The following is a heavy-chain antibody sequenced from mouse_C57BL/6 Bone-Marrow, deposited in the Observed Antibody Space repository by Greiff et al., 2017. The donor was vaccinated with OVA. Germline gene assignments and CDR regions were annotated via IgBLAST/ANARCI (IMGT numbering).Heavy chain of an antibody. J-gene: IGHJ3*01. CDR3: ARGDYSNYRFAY. D-gene: IGHD2-5*01. CDR1: GYTFTSYW. CDR2: IYPGSGST. V-gene: IGHV1-55*01. Sequence: QVQLQQPGAELVKPGASVKMSCKASGYTFTSYWITWVKQRPGQGLEWIGDIYPGSGSTNYNEKFKSKATLTVDTSSSTAYMQLSSLTSEDSAVYYCARGDYSNYRFAYWGQGTLVTVSA.